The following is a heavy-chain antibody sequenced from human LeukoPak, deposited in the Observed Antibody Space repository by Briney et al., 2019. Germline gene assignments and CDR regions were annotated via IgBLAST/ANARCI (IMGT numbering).Heavy chain of an antibody. V-gene: IGHV3-33*01. CDR1: GFTFSSYG. J-gene: IGHJ4*02. D-gene: IGHD1-26*01. Sequence: GRSLRLSCAASGFTFSSYGMHWVRQAPGKGLEWVAVIWYDGSNKYYADSVKGRFTISRDNSKNTLYLQMNSLRAEDTAVYYCARDSSTRELLEPAPDYWGQGTLVTVPS. CDR2: IWYDGSNK. CDR3: ARDSSTRELLEPAPDY.